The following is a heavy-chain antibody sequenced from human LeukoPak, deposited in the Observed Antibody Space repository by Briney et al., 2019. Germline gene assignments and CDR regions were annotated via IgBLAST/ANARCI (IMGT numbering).Heavy chain of an antibody. V-gene: IGHV1-2*02. D-gene: IGHD4/OR15-4a*01. CDR1: GYTFTGYF. J-gene: IGHJ3*01. CDR2: INPNSGGT. CDR3: AREEGLWLDV. Sequence: ASVKVSCKAFGYTFTGYFIHWVRQAPGQGLEWMGWINPNSGGTSYAQKFQGRVAMTLDTSSSTAYMDLSRLRSDDTAVYYCAREEGLWLDVWGQGTMVTVSS.